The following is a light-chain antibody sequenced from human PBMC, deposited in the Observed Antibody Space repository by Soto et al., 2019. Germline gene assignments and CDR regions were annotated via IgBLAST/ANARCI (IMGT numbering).Light chain of an antibody. Sequence: EIVLTQSPGTLSLSPGERATLSCRASQSVSSIYLAWYQQKPGQAPSLLIYGASNRATGIPDRFSGSGSGTDFTLTSSRLEPEEFAVYYCQQYGSSPLTFGGGNKVEIK. J-gene: IGKJ4*01. CDR2: GAS. V-gene: IGKV3-20*01. CDR3: QQYGSSPLT. CDR1: QSVSSIY.